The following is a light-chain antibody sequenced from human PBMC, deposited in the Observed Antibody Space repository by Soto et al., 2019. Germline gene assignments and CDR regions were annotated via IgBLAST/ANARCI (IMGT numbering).Light chain of an antibody. CDR3: QQRSNWPYLT. CDR2: DAS. CDR1: QSVSGY. J-gene: IGKJ4*01. V-gene: IGKV3-11*01. Sequence: EIVLTQPPDTLSLSPGERATLSCRGSQSVSGYLGWYQQKPGQAPRLLIYDASNRAYGVPARFRGSGSGTNFTLTIASLEPEDFAVYYCQQRSNWPYLTFGGGTKVDIK.